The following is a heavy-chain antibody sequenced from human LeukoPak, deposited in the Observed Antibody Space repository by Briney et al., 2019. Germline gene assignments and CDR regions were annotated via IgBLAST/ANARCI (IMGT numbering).Heavy chain of an antibody. V-gene: IGHV3-7*01. CDR1: GFTFSNAW. CDR2: IKQDGSEE. Sequence: QSGGSLRLSCAASGFTFSNAWMSWVRQAPGKGLEWVANIKQDGSEEYYVDSVKGRFTISTDNAKNSLYLQMNSLRAEDTAVYYCARDAYYDFWSGYPRYFDYWGQGTLVTVSS. D-gene: IGHD3-3*01. J-gene: IGHJ4*02. CDR3: ARDAYYDFWSGYPRYFDY.